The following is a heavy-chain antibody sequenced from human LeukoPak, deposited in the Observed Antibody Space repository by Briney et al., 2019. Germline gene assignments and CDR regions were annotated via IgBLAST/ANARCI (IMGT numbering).Heavy chain of an antibody. CDR3: ARGDRDTMIVVAIFDY. CDR1: GFTFSSYS. CDR2: ISSSSSTI. Sequence: PGGSLRLSCAASGFTFSSYSMNWVRQAPGKGLEWVSYISSSSSTIYYADSVKGRFTISRDNAKNSLYLQMNSLRAEDTAVYYCARGDRDTMIVVAIFDYWGQGTLVTVSS. D-gene: IGHD3-22*01. V-gene: IGHV3-48*01. J-gene: IGHJ4*02.